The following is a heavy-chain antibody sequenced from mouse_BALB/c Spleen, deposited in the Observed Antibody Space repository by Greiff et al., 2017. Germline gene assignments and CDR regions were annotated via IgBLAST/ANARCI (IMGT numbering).Heavy chain of an antibody. V-gene: IGHV1-80*01. CDR2: IYPGDGDT. Sequence: QVQLQQSGAELVRPGPSVKISCKASGYAFTSYWLYWVKQRPGQGLEWIGQIYPGDGDTNYNGKFKGKATLTADKSSSTAYMQLSSLTSEDSAVYFCASKGMGHWGQGTTVTVSS. CDR3: ASKGMGH. CDR1: GYAFTSYW. D-gene: IGHD2-10*02. J-gene: IGHJ2*01.